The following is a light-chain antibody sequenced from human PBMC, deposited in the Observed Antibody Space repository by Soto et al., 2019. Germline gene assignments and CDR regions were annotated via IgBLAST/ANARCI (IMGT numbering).Light chain of an antibody. J-gene: IGKJ1*01. CDR2: GAS. CDR3: QQYNSWPPT. Sequence: TLSVSPGERATLSCRASQSVSSNLAWYQQKPGQAPRLLIHGASTRATGLPARFSGGGSGTDFSLTISSLQPEDFAIYYCQQYNSWPPTFGQGTKVDIK. CDR1: QSVSSN. V-gene: IGKV3-15*01.